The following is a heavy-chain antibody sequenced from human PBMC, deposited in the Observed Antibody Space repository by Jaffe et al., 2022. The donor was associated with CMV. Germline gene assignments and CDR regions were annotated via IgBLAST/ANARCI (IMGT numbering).Heavy chain of an antibody. CDR3: ARDYCGGDCYYGGYYYYGMDV. V-gene: IGHV3-23*01. J-gene: IGHJ6*02. D-gene: IGHD2-21*02. Sequence: EVQLLESGGGLVQPGGSLRLSCAASGFTFSSYAMSWVRQAPGKGLEWVSAISGSGGSTYYADSVKGRFTISRDNSKNTLYLQMNSLRAEDTAVYYCARDYCGGDCYYGGYYYYGMDVWGQGTTVTVSS. CDR2: ISGSGGST. CDR1: GFTFSSYA.